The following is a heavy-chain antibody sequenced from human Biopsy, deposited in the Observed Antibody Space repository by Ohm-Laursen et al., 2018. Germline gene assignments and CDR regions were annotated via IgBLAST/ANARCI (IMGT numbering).Heavy chain of an antibody. CDR3: ARGGGEIPTVLIPAAMDV. Sequence: SDTLSLTWTVNGGSWDFHYWSWVRQSPGKGLEWIGEINRSGTTNCNPSLKSRVTISIDRSKNQFSVSLSAVTAADTAVYYCARGGGEIPTVLIPAAMDVWGRGTTVTVSS. V-gene: IGHV4-34*01. D-gene: IGHD3-16*01. CDR2: INRSGTT. J-gene: IGHJ6*02. CDR1: GGSWDFHY.